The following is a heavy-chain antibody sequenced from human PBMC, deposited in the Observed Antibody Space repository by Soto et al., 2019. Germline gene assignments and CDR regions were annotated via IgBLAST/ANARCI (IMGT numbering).Heavy chain of an antibody. V-gene: IGHV4-31*03. CDR1: GGSISSGGYY. CDR2: IYYSGST. Sequence: KTSETLSLTCTVSGGSISSGGYYWSWIRQHPGKGLEWIGYIYYSGSTYYNPSLKSRVTISVDTSKNQFSLKLSSVTAADTAVYYCARDFAVAGFSDARMDVWGQGTTVTVSS. J-gene: IGHJ6*02. D-gene: IGHD6-19*01. CDR3: ARDFAVAGFSDARMDV.